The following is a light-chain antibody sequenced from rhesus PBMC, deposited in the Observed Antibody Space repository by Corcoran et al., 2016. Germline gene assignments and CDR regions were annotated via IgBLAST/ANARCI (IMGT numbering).Light chain of an antibody. V-gene: IGKV3-42*03. CDR1: QIVSDN. CDR2: GSS. CDR3: QQYSHWPLS. Sequence: EIVMTQSPATLSLSPEERATLSCRASQIVSDNLAWYQQKPGQAPSLLIYGSSSRATGIPDRFRGSGSGTDFTLTISSLEPEDFAFYFCQQYSHWPLSFGGGTKVEIK. J-gene: IGKJ4*01.